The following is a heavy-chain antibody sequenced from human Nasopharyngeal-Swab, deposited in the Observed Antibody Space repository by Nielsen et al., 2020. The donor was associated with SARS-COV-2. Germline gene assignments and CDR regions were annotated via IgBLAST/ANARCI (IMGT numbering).Heavy chain of an antibody. CDR3: AKDPNSWYRGGFDY. CDR2: ISYDGSNK. D-gene: IGHD6-13*01. Sequence: GGSLRLSCAASGFTFSSYGMHWARQAPGKGLEWVAVISYDGSNKYYADSVKGRFTISRDNSKNTLYLQMNSLRAEDTAVYYCAKDPNSWYRGGFDYWGQGTLVTVSS. CDR1: GFTFSSYG. V-gene: IGHV3-30*18. J-gene: IGHJ4*02.